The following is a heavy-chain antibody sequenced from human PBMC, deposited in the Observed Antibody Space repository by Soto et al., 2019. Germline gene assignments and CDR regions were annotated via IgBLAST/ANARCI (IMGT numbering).Heavy chain of an antibody. CDR3: ARAVAPYLGTWFDP. Sequence: QLQLQESGSGLVKPSQTLSLTCAVSGGSISSGNSYAWSWIRQPPGKGLEWIGSISHTGRTSYNPSLKGRATMSVDQSKTQFSLKLSSVTAADMAVYYCARAVAPYLGTWFDPWGQGSLVIVSS. CDR2: ISHTGRT. D-gene: IGHD3-16*01. CDR1: GGSISSGNSYA. J-gene: IGHJ5*02. V-gene: IGHV4-30-2*01.